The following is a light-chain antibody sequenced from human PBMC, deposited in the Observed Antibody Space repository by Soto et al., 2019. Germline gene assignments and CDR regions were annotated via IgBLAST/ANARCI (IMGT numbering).Light chain of an antibody. V-gene: IGKV3-20*01. Sequence: SPGTLSLSPGERATLSCGASQSVSSSYLAWYQQKPGQAPRLLIYGASSRATGIPDRFSGSGSGTDFTLTISRLEPEDFAVYYCPQYGSSPPITFGQGTRLEIK. CDR2: GAS. CDR3: PQYGSSPPIT. CDR1: QSVSSSY. J-gene: IGKJ5*01.